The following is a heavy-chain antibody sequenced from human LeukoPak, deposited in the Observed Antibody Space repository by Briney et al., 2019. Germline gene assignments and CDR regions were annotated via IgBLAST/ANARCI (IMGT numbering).Heavy chain of an antibody. CDR2: INHSGST. J-gene: IGHJ5*02. V-gene: IGHV4-34*01. CDR1: GGSFSGYY. Sequence: PSETLSLTCAVYGGSFSGYYWSWIRQPPGKGVEWIGEINHSGSTNYNPSLKSRVTISVDTSKNQFSLKLSSVTAADTAVYYCARGLVAYYYGSGSPHRFDPWGQGTLVTVSS. D-gene: IGHD3-10*01. CDR3: ARGLVAYYYGSGSPHRFDP.